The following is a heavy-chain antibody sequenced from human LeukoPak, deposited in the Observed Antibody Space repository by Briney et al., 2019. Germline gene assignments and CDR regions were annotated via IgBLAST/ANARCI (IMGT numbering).Heavy chain of an antibody. CDR1: GFTFSSDA. Sequence: GGSLRLSCAASGFTFSSDAISWVRQAPGKGREWVSAISGIGGSTYYADSVKGRFTIPRDNYKNTLYLQMNSLRAEDTAVYYCAKKERSGSNYDYWGQGTLVTVSS. CDR3: AKKERSGSNYDY. J-gene: IGHJ4*02. CDR2: ISGIGGST. V-gene: IGHV3-23*01. D-gene: IGHD1-26*01.